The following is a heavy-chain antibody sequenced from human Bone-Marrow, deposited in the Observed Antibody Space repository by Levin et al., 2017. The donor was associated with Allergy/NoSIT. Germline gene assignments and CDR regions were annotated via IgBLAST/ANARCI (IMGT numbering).Heavy chain of an antibody. CDR1: GFTFSSYG. Sequence: GGSLRLSCAASGFTFSSYGMHWVRQAPGKGLEWVAVISYDGSNKYYADSVKGRFTISRDNSKNTLYLQMNSLRAEDTAVYYCAKDRMYSSSWYPTYYYYGMDVWGQGTTVTVSS. CDR2: ISYDGSNK. V-gene: IGHV3-30*18. CDR3: AKDRMYSSSWYPTYYYYGMDV. J-gene: IGHJ6*02. D-gene: IGHD6-13*01.